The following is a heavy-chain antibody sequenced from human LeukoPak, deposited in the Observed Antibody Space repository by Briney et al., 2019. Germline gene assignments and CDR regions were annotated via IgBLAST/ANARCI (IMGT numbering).Heavy chain of an antibody. D-gene: IGHD3-10*01. CDR2: INSSSSTI. Sequence: AGGSLRLSCAASGFTFSSYSMNWVRQAPGKGLEWVSYINSSSSTIYYADSVKGRFTISRDNAKNSLYLQMDSLRAEDTAVYYCASNPSGTGDFDYWGQGTLVTVSS. CDR1: GFTFSSYS. J-gene: IGHJ4*02. CDR3: ASNPSGTGDFDY. V-gene: IGHV3-48*01.